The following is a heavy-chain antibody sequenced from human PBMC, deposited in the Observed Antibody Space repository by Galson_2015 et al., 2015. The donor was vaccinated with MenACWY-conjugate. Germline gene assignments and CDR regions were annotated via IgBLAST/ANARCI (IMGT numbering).Heavy chain of an antibody. J-gene: IGHJ4*02. V-gene: IGHV3-30*02. CDR2: IRSDGSDK. D-gene: IGHD2/OR15-2a*01. Sequence: SLRLSCAASGFTFGSYGIHWVRQAPGKGLEWVAFIRSDGSDKYYTDTDSVRGRFTISRDNSRTTVYLQMNSLRPEDTAVYYCAKERDVVRVSFFFDKWGRGTLVTVSS. CDR1: GFTFGSYG. CDR3: AKERDVVRVSFFFDK.